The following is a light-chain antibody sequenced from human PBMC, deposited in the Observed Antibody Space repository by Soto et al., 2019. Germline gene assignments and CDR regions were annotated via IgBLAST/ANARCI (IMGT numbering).Light chain of an antibody. J-gene: IGLJ3*02. CDR3: QSYDSSLRGRV. Sequence: QAVVTQPPSVSGAPGQRVTISCTGSSSNIGAGYDVHWYQQLPGTAPKLLIYDNNKRPSGVPDRLSGSKSGTSASLAITGLQAEDEADYYCQSYDSSLRGRVFGGGTKVTVL. CDR2: DNN. V-gene: IGLV1-40*01. CDR1: SSNIGAGYD.